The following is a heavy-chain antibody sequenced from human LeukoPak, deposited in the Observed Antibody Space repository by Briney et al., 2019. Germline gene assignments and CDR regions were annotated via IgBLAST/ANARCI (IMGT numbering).Heavy chain of an antibody. J-gene: IGHJ4*02. Sequence: PGGSLRLSCAASGFTFSDYYMSWIRQAPGKGLEWVSYISSSGSTIYYADSVKGRFTISRDNSKDTLYLQMNSLRAEDTAVYYCAKDYYGSGSFLDYWGQGAPVIVSS. CDR3: AKDYYGSGSFLDY. D-gene: IGHD3-10*01. CDR1: GFTFSDYY. V-gene: IGHV3-11*04. CDR2: ISSSGSTI.